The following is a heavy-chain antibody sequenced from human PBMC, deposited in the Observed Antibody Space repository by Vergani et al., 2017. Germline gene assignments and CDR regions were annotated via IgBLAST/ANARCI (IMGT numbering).Heavy chain of an antibody. CDR1: GGSFSGYY. D-gene: IGHD2-2*01. V-gene: IGHV4-34*01. J-gene: IGHJ6*03. Sequence: QVQLQQWGAGLLKPSETLSLTCAVYGGSFSGYYWSWIRQPPGXGLEWIGELNHIGSTNYNPSLKSRVTISVDTSKDQFSLKLSSVTAADPAVYYCARFPLVYCSSTSCYSPDYYYMDVWGKGTTVTVSS. CDR3: ARFPLVYCSSTSCYSPDYYYMDV. CDR2: LNHIGST.